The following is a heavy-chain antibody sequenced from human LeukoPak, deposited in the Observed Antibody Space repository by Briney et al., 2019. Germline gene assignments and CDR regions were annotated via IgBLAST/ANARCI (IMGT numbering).Heavy chain of an antibody. V-gene: IGHV1-46*01. Sequence: ASVKVSCKASGYTFTSYDINWVRQAPGQGLEWMGIINPSGGSTSYAQKFQGRVTMTRDTSTSTVYMELSSLGSEDTAVYYCARSSDHAFDIWGQGTMVTVSS. CDR2: INPSGGST. CDR3: ARSSDHAFDI. J-gene: IGHJ3*02. CDR1: GYTFTSYD.